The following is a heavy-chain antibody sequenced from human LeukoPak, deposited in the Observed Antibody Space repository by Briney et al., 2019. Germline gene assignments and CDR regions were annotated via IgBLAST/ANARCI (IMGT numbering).Heavy chain of an antibody. Sequence: PSETLSLTCAVSGGSISSSNWWSWVRQPPGKGLEWIGEIYHSGSTNYNPSLKSRVTISVDKSKNKFSLKLSSVTAADTAVYYCARRLGIAAAGTGYFQHWGQGTLVTVSS. CDR3: ARRLGIAAAGTGYFQH. CDR1: GGSISSSNW. V-gene: IGHV4-4*02. J-gene: IGHJ1*01. CDR2: IYHSGST. D-gene: IGHD6-13*01.